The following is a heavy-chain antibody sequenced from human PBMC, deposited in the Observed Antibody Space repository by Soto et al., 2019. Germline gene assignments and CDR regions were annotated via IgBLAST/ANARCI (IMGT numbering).Heavy chain of an antibody. CDR2: IYYSGST. V-gene: IGHV4-59*01. CDR1: GGSISIYY. D-gene: IGHD3-9*01. J-gene: IGHJ6*02. CDR3: ARGLRYCDWLLPDYYYYGMDV. Sequence: SVTLSQTCTISGGSISIYYWSWIRQPPGKGLEWIGYIYYSGSTNYNPSLKSRVTISVDTSKNQFSLKLSSVTAADTAVYYCARGLRYCDWLLPDYYYYGMDVWGQGTTVT.